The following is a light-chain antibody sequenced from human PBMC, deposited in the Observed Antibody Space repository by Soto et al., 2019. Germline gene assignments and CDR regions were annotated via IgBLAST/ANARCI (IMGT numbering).Light chain of an antibody. J-gene: IGLJ1*01. V-gene: IGLV2-23*01. CDR2: EDS. Sequence: QSALTQPASVSGSPGQSITISCTGTSSVVGSYNLVSWYQQHPGKAPKLIIYEDSKRPSGVSNRFSGSKSGNTASLTISGLQTDDEADYYCCSYADSSTYVFGTGTKVTVL. CDR1: SSVVGSYNL. CDR3: CSYADSSTYV.